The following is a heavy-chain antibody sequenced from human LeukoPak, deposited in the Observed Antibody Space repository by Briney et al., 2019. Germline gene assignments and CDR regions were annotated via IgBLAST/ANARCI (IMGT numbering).Heavy chain of an antibody. CDR2: KKYDGSEK. CDR1: GFTFSPYW. CDR3: ARDWVVVPAASGQRLDY. Sequence: PGGSLRLSCAPSGFTFSPYWMSWARQAPGKGLEWVANKKYDGSEKYYVDSVNGRFTISRDNAKNSLYLQMNSLRAEDTAVYYCARDWVVVPAASGQRLDYWGQGTLVTVSS. J-gene: IGHJ4*02. V-gene: IGHV3-7*01. D-gene: IGHD2-2*01.